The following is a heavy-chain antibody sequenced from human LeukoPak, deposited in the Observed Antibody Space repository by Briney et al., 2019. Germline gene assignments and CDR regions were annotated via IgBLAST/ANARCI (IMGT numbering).Heavy chain of an antibody. CDR1: GGSISSYY. Sequence: SETLSLTCTVSGGSISSYYWSWIRQPPGKGLEWIGYIYYSGSTNYNPSLKSRVTISVGTSKNQFSLKLSSVTAADTAVYYCARSLRITMIVVVITTDWFDPWGQGTLVTVSS. CDR2: IYYSGST. V-gene: IGHV4-59*01. CDR3: ARSLRITMIVVVITTDWFDP. J-gene: IGHJ5*02. D-gene: IGHD3-22*01.